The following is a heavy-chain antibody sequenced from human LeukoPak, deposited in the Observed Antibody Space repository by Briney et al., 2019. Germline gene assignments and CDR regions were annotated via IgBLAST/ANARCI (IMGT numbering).Heavy chain of an antibody. CDR3: AKQKAGYCSSTSCYDAFDI. CDR1: GFTVSSNY. J-gene: IGHJ3*02. CDR2: IRYDGSNK. Sequence: PGGSLRLSCAASGFTVSSNYMNWVRQAPGKGLEWVAFIRYDGSNKYYADSVKGRFTISRDNSKNTLYLQMNSLRAEDTAVYYCAKQKAGYCSSTSCYDAFDIWGQGTMVTVSS. D-gene: IGHD2-2*01. V-gene: IGHV3-30*02.